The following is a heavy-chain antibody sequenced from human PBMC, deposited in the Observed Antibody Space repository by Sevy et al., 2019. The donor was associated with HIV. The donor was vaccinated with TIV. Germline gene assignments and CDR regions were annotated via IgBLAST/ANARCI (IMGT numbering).Heavy chain of an antibody. V-gene: IGHV4-59*08. CDR1: GGSITSLY. CDR3: AGENAWGRGYS. CDR2: IYYNGHI. J-gene: IGHJ4*02. Sequence: SETLSLTCTVSGGSITSLYWNWIRQPPGKGLEWIANIYYNGHINYNPSLKSRVTLSLDTSKNQFSLWLSSVTAADTAMYYCAGENAWGRGYSWGQGTLVTVYS. D-gene: IGHD1-26*01.